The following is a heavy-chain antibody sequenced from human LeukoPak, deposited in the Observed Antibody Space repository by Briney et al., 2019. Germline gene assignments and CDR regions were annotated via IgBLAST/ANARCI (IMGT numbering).Heavy chain of an antibody. CDR2: IIPIFGTA. V-gene: IGHV1-69*05. Sequence: ASVKVSCKASGYTFTSYAMNWLRQAPGQGLEWMGGIIPIFGTANYAQKFQGRVTITTDESTCTAYMELSSLRSEDTAVYYCARGVRGSRWYYFDHWGQGTLVTVSS. D-gene: IGHD6-13*01. J-gene: IGHJ4*02. CDR1: GYTFTSYA. CDR3: ARGVRGSRWYYFDH.